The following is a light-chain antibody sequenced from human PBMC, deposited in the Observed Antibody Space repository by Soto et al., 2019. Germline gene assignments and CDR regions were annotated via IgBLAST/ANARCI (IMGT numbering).Light chain of an antibody. CDR1: QSVSSKY. CDR3: QQYGSSVFT. V-gene: IGKV3-20*01. CDR2: GTS. J-gene: IGKJ3*01. Sequence: EIVLTQSPGTLSLSPGERATLSCRASQSVSSKYLAWYQQKPGQAPRVLIYGTSIRASGVPERFSGGGSGTDLTLSITRLEPEDFAVYYCQQYGSSVFTFGPGTKVDFK.